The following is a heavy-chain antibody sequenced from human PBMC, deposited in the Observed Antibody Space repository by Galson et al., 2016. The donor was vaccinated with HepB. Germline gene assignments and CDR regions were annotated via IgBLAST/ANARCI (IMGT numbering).Heavy chain of an antibody. J-gene: IGHJ4*02. CDR2: IKEDGTEK. CDR1: GFTFTNYW. V-gene: IGHV3-7*01. Sequence: SLRLSCAASGFTFTNYWMTWVRQAPGKGLEWVANIKEDGTEKCYADSVKGRFTISRDNARNSLYLQMNSLRAEDTGIHYCAREGLADGSYFDYWGRGTLVTVS. CDR3: AREGLADGSYFDY. D-gene: IGHD5-24*01.